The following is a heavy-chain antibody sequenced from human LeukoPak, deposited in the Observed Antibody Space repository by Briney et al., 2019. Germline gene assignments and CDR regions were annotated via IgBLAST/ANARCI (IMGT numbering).Heavy chain of an antibody. Sequence: PGGSLRLSCAASGFTFSSYSMSWVRQAPGKGLEWVSYISSSSSTIYYAGSVQGRFTISRVQSTNTVYLQMNSLRADDTAVYYCAKAHCSSTSCSRADNWGEGNLVTVSS. CDR1: GFTFSSYS. CDR2: ISSSSSTI. J-gene: IGHJ4*02. V-gene: IGHV3-48*01. D-gene: IGHD2-2*01. CDR3: AKAHCSSTSCSRADN.